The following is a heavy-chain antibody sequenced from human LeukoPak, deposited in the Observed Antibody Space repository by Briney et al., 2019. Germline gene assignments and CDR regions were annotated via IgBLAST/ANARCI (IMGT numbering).Heavy chain of an antibody. CDR3: ARARLGSSASADC. D-gene: IGHD6-19*01. V-gene: IGHV1-46*01. CDR1: GYTFTSDH. CDR2: INPSGGSA. J-gene: IGHJ4*02. Sequence: ASVKVSCKGSGYTFTSDHMHWVRQAPGQGLEWMGIINPSGGSATYAQKFQGRVTMTRDTSTSTVYMEVSSLRSEDTAVYYCARARLGSSASADCWGQGTLLTVSS.